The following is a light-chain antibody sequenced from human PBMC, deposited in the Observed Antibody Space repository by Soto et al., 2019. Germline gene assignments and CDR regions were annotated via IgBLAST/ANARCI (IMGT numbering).Light chain of an antibody. J-gene: IGLJ3*02. CDR3: NSYTSSGTFWV. V-gene: IGLV2-14*01. CDR2: EVN. CDR1: SSDVGGYNH. Sequence: QSALTQPASVSGSPGQSITITCTGTSSDVGGYNHVSWYQQHPGKVPKVMIYEVNNRPSGVSNRFSGSKSGNTASLTISGLQAEDEADYYCNSYTSSGTFWVFGGGTKLTVL.